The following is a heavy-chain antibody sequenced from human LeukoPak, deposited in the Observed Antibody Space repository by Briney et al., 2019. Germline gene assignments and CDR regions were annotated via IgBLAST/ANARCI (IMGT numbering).Heavy chain of an antibody. CDR1: GITLSNYG. Sequence: GGSMRLSCAVSGITLSNYGVSWVRQAPGKGLEWVAGISDTGGSTNYADSVKGRFTISRDNPKNTLYLQMNSLRAEDTAVYFCAQRGVVIRVILVGFHKQAYYFDSWGQGALVTVSS. J-gene: IGHJ4*02. CDR2: ISDTGGST. CDR3: AQRGVVIRVILVGFHKQAYYFDS. V-gene: IGHV3-23*01. D-gene: IGHD3-22*01.